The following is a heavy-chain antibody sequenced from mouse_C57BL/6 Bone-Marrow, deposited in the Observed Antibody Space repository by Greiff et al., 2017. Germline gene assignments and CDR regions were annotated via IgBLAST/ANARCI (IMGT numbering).Heavy chain of an antibody. D-gene: IGHD4-1*01. CDR1: GFSFSSYA. Sequence: EVKLVESGGGLVKPGGSLKLSCAASGFSFSSYAMSWVRQTPEKRLEWVATISDGGSYTYYPYNVHGRFPISRDNAKNYLYLQMSHLTSEDTAMYYWAREWGLTSYAMDYWGQGTSVTVSS. V-gene: IGHV5-4*01. J-gene: IGHJ4*01. CDR3: AREWGLTSYAMDY. CDR2: ISDGGSYT.